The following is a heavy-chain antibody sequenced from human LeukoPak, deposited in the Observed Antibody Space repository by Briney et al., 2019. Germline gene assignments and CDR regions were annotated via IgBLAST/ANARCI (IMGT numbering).Heavy chain of an antibody. J-gene: IGHJ4*02. CDR3: AKDQLVLFDSSPTFDY. CDR1: GGSISSYY. D-gene: IGHD3-22*01. Sequence: PSETLSLTCTVSGGSISSYYWSWIRQPPGKGLEWIGYIYYSGSTNYNPSLKSRVTISVDTSKNQFSLKLSSVTAADTAVYYCAKDQLVLFDSSPTFDYWGQGTLVTVSS. V-gene: IGHV4-59*01. CDR2: IYYSGST.